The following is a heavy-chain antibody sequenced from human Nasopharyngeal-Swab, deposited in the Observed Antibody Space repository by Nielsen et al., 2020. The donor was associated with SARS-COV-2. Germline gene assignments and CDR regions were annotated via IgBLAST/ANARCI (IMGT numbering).Heavy chain of an antibody. D-gene: IGHD3-9*01. V-gene: IGHV4-34*01. CDR1: GGSFSGYY. CDR2: INHSGST. J-gene: IGHJ3*02. CDR3: ARRAVLRYPWPTKMGNAFDI. Sequence: SETLSLTYAVYGGSFSGYYWSWIRQPPGKGLEWIGEINHSGSTNYNPSLKSRVTISVDTSKNQFSLKLSSVTAADTAVYYCARRAVLRYPWPTKMGNAFDIWGQGTMVTVSS.